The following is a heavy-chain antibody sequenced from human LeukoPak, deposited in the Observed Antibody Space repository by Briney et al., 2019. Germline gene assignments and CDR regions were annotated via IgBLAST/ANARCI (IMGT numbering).Heavy chain of an antibody. V-gene: IGHV1-18*01. CDR1: GYTFTSYG. Sequence: ASVKVSCKASGYTFTSYGISGVRQAPGQGLEWMGWISAYNGNTNYAQKLQGRVTMTTDTSTSTAYMELRSLRSDDTAVYYCARVRTVTYYYGSGYFDYWGQGTLVTVSS. CDR3: ARVRTVTYYYGSGYFDY. D-gene: IGHD3-10*01. J-gene: IGHJ4*02. CDR2: ISAYNGNT.